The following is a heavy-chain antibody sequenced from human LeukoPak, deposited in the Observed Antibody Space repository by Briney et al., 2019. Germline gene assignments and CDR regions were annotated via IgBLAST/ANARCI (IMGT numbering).Heavy chain of an antibody. CDR3: ARVDYVWGSYRLFDY. V-gene: IGHV4-30-2*01. D-gene: IGHD3-16*02. Sequence: SETLSLTCTVSGGSISSGGYYWSWIRQPPGKGLEWIGYIYHSGSTYYNPSLKSRVTISVDRSKNQFSLKLSSVTAADTAVYYCARVDYVWGSYRLFDYWGQGTLVTVSS. CDR2: IYHSGST. J-gene: IGHJ4*02. CDR1: GGSISSGGYY.